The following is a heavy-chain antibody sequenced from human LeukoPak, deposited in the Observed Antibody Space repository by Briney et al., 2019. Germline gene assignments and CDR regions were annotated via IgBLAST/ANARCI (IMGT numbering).Heavy chain of an antibody. CDR2: ISSSSSYI. CDR3: AKPGDYGDYLYYFDY. D-gene: IGHD4-17*01. CDR1: GFTFSSYS. Sequence: PGGSLRLSCAASGFTFSSYSMNWVRQAPGKGLEWVSSISSSSSYIYYADSVKGRFTISRDNTKNSLYLQMNSLRAEDTAVYYCAKPGDYGDYLYYFDYWGQGTLVTVSS. J-gene: IGHJ4*02. V-gene: IGHV3-21*04.